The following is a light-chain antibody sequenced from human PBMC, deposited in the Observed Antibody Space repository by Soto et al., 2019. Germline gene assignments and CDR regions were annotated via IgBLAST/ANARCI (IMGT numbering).Light chain of an antibody. J-gene: IGKJ5*01. CDR2: GAS. Sequence: EIVMTQSPATLSVSPGERATLSCRASQSVSSNLAWYQQKPGQAPRLLIYGASTTATGIPARFSGSGSGTEFTLIISSLQSEDFAVYYCQQYNNLITFGQGTRLEIK. CDR3: QQYNNLIT. CDR1: QSVSSN. V-gene: IGKV3-15*01.